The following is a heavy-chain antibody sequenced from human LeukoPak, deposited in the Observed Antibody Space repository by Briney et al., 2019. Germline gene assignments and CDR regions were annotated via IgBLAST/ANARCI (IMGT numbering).Heavy chain of an antibody. CDR2: VLYSGST. V-gene: IGHV4-59*01. CDR3: ARSSQYNSSWYAY. CDR1: GGSLSRYY. J-gene: IGHJ4*02. Sequence: SETLSLTCTVSGGSLSRYYWTWLRQPPGKGLEWIGYVLYSGSTNYNPSLKSRVTISVDTSKNQFSLKLISVTAADTAVYFCARSSQYNSSWYAYWGQGTLVTVSS. D-gene: IGHD6-13*01.